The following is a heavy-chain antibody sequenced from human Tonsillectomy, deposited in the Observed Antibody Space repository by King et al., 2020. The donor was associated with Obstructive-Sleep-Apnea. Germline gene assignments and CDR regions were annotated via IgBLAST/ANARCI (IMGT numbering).Heavy chain of an antibody. D-gene: IGHD6-19*01. CDR1: GLTFKDAW. CDR3: AAGKVAAYFDY. J-gene: IGHJ4*02. CDR2: IKSKTEGGKT. V-gene: IGHV3-15*02. Sequence: VQLVESGGALVEPGESLRLSCAVSGLTFKDAWMSWVRQAPGKGLEWVGRIKSKTEGGKTDYATTVKDRFTISRYDSKNALYLKKTSLKTDDTALYFCAAGKVAAYFDYWGQGTLVTVSS.